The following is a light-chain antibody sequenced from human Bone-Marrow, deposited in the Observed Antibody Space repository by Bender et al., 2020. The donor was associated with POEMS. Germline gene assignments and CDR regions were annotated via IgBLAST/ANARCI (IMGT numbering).Light chain of an antibody. V-gene: IGLV1-40*01. Sequence: QSVLTQPPSVSGAPGQRVTISCTGSISNIGAGFGVNWYQHLPGTAPKLLIYANINRPSEIPDRFSGSQSGTSASLAITGLQSEDEADYYCNSFTTRSTLVFGTGTEVTV. J-gene: IGLJ1*01. CDR3: NSFTTRSTLV. CDR2: ANI. CDR1: ISNIGAGFG.